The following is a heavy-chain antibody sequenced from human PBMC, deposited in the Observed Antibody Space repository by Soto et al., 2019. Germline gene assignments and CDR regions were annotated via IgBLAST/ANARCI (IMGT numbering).Heavy chain of an antibody. D-gene: IGHD3-10*01. CDR2: ISYDGSNK. Sequence: GGSLRLSCAASGFTFSSYGMHWVRQAPGKGLEWVAVISYDGSNKYYADSVKGRFTISRDNSKNTLYLQMNSLRAEDTAVYYCAKDKDMVRGVPLYYYGMDVWGQGTTVTVSS. J-gene: IGHJ6*02. CDR1: GFTFSSYG. CDR3: AKDKDMVRGVPLYYYGMDV. V-gene: IGHV3-30*18.